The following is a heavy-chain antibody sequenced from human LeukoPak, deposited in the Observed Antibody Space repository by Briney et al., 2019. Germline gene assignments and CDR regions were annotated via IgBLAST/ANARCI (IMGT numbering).Heavy chain of an antibody. CDR1: GFTFSNYW. CDR2: IYVDGRTT. D-gene: IGHD3-22*01. Sequence: GGSLRLSCVASGFTFSNYWMHWVRQPPGKGLVWVSRIYVDGRTTNYADSVKGRFTISRDDSKNTLYLQMNSLRAEDTAVYYCAKDGVTMIVVVTPGYFDYWGQGTLVTVSS. CDR3: AKDGVTMIVVVTPGYFDY. V-gene: IGHV3-74*01. J-gene: IGHJ4*02.